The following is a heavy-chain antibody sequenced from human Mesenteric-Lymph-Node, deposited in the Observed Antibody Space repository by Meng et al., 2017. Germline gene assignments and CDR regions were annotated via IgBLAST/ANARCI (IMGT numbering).Heavy chain of an antibody. CDR1: GFTFSSYA. V-gene: IGHV3-30*04. Sequence: GESLKISCAASGFTFSSYAMHWVRQAPGKGLEWVAVISYDGSNKYYADSVKGRFTISRDNSKNTLYLQMNSLRAEDTAVYYCARVSRWLQLGGDYWGQGTLVTVSS. J-gene: IGHJ4*02. D-gene: IGHD5-24*01. CDR3: ARVSRWLQLGGDY. CDR2: ISYDGSNK.